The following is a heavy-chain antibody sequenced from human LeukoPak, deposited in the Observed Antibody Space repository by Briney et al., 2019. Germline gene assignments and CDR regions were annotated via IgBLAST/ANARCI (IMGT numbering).Heavy chain of an antibody. D-gene: IGHD6-6*01. V-gene: IGHV3-7*01. CDR3: AKLGDRQVLDN. Sequence: GSLRLSCAASGFTFSTYWMSWVRQAPGKGLEWVANIKQDGSKIYYVDSVKGRFTISRDNAKNSLYLQMNNLRAEDTAVYYCAKLGDRQVLDNWGQGTLVTVSS. CDR1: GFTFSTYW. CDR2: IKQDGSKI. J-gene: IGHJ4*02.